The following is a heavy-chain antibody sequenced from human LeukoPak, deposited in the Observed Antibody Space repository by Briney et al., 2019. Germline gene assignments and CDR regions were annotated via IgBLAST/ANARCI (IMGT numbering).Heavy chain of an antibody. V-gene: IGHV3-53*01. Sequence: GGSLRLSCAASGFTVSSNYMSWVRQAPGKGLEWVSVIYSGGSTYYADSVKGRFAISRDNSKNTLYLQMNSLRAEDTAVYYCARGPRLRRSSVAFDIWGQGTMVTVSS. CDR2: IYSGGST. CDR3: ARGPRLRRSSVAFDI. D-gene: IGHD5-12*01. J-gene: IGHJ3*02. CDR1: GFTVSSNY.